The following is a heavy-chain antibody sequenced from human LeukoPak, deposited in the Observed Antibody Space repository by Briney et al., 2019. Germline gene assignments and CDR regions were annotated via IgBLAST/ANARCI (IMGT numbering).Heavy chain of an antibody. CDR2: INPNSGGT. CDR3: ARDIVLRYFDWLPGDYYYYMDV. J-gene: IGHJ6*03. D-gene: IGHD3-9*01. CDR1: GGTFSSYA. Sequence: ASVKVSCKASGGTFSSYAISWVRQAPGQGLEWMGWINPNSGGTNYAQKFQGRVTMTRGTSISTAYMELSRLRSDDTAVYYCARDIVLRYFDWLPGDYYYYMDVWGKGTTVTISS. V-gene: IGHV1-2*02.